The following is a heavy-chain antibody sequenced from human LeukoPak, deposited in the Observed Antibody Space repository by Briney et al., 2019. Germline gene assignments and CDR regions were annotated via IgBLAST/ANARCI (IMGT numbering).Heavy chain of an antibody. Sequence: SEPLSLTCSVCGGPISRHYWSGIRQPPGKGLEWIAYVQYSGSTNHKLSLKSRVTISADTSKNQFSLKLSSVTAADTAVYYCARLLESCGGGSCYSRWFDPWGQGTLVTVSS. CDR2: VQYSGST. CDR1: GGPISRHY. CDR3: ARLLESCGGGSCYSRWFDP. D-gene: IGHD2-15*01. J-gene: IGHJ5*02. V-gene: IGHV4-59*11.